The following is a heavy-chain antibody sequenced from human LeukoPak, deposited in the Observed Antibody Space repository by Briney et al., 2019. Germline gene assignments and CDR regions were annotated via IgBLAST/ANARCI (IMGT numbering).Heavy chain of an antibody. J-gene: IGHJ4*02. CDR2: ISPNSGDT. CDR3: ARGSPAGGRFPLNY. CDR1: GSTFTDYY. V-gene: IGHV1-2*02. D-gene: IGHD6-19*01. Sequence: ASVKVSCKSSGSTFTDYYMHWVRHAPGQGLEWMGWISPNSGDTKYAQNFQGEVTMTRDTSISTAYMELNNLNSDDTAVYYCARGSPAGGRFPLNYWGQGTLVTVSS.